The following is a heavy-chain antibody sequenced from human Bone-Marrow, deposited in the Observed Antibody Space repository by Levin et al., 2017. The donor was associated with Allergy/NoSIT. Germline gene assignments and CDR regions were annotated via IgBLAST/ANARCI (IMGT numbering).Heavy chain of an antibody. CDR3: ARDSGNDYGDYTFDY. CDR1: GGSIRSYY. D-gene: IGHD4-17*01. CDR2: IYYSGST. J-gene: IGHJ4*02. V-gene: IGHV4-59*01. Sequence: SQTLSLTCTVSGGSIRSYYWSWIRQPPGKGLEWIGYIYYSGSTNYNPSLTSRVTISVDTSKNQFSLKLSSVTAADTAVYYCARDSGNDYGDYTFDYWGQGTLVTVSS.